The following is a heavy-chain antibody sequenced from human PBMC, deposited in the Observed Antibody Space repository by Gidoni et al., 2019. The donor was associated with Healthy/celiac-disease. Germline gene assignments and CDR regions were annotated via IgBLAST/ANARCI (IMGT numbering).Heavy chain of an antibody. V-gene: IGHV3-74*01. J-gene: IGHJ4*02. D-gene: IGHD3-9*01. Sequence: EVQLVESGGGLVQPGGSLRLSCAASGFTFSSYWMHWVRQAPGKGLVGVSRINSDGSSTSYADSVKGRFTISRDNAKNTLYLQMNSLRAEDTAVYYCARTGDILTGRYARPFDYWGQGTLVTVSS. CDR3: ARTGDILTGRYARPFDY. CDR1: GFTFSSYW. CDR2: INSDGSST.